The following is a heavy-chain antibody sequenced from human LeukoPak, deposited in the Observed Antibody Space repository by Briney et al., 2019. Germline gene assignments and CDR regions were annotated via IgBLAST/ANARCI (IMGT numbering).Heavy chain of an antibody. Sequence: SVKVSCKASGYTFTGYYMHWVRQAPGQGLEWMGWINPNSGGTNYAQKIQGRVTMTRDTSISTAYMELSRLRSDDTAVYYCARRGSSVGGSYYSFDYWGQGTLVTVSS. CDR3: ARRGSSVGGSYYSFDY. D-gene: IGHD1-26*01. CDR1: GYTFTGYY. V-gene: IGHV1-2*02. J-gene: IGHJ4*02. CDR2: INPNSGGT.